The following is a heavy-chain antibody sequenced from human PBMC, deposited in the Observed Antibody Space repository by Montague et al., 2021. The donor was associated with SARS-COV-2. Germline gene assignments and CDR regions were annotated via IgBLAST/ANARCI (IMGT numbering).Heavy chain of an antibody. Sequence: SETLSLTCTFSGGSISTIVNFWGWIRQPPGKGLEWIGSISYTGSTYHNPSLKSRVTMSVDTSKNQFSLKLNSVTAADTAVYYCARSGDPVTTVTYLYWGQGTLVTVSS. D-gene: IGHD4-11*01. J-gene: IGHJ4*02. CDR1: GGSISTIVNF. CDR2: ISYTGST. CDR3: ARSGDPVTTVTYLY. V-gene: IGHV4-39*07.